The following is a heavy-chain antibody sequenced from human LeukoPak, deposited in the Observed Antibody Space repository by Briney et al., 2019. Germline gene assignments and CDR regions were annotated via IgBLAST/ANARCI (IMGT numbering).Heavy chain of an antibody. V-gene: IGHV4-34*01. J-gene: IGHJ5*02. CDR2: INHSGSS. Sequence: SETLSLTCAVYGGSFRGYYWSWIRQPPGKGLEWIGEINHSGSSNYNPSLKSRVTISLDTSKNQFSLNLSSVTAADTAVYYCARYSSSWYGNWFDPWGQGTLVTVSS. CDR1: GGSFRGYY. D-gene: IGHD6-13*01. CDR3: ARYSSSWYGNWFDP.